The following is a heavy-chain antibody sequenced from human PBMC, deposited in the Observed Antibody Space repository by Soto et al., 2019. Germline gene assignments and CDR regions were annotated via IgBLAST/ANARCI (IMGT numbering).Heavy chain of an antibody. J-gene: IGHJ5*02. CDR2: INHSGST. Sequence: SETLSLTCAVYGGSFSGYYWSWIRQPPGKGLEWIGEINHSGSTNYNPSLKSRVTISVDTSKNQFSLKLSSVTAEDTAVYYCARVADGKGGSWGQGTLVTVYS. D-gene: IGHD6-13*01. CDR3: ARVADGKGGS. CDR1: GGSFSGYY. V-gene: IGHV4-34*01.